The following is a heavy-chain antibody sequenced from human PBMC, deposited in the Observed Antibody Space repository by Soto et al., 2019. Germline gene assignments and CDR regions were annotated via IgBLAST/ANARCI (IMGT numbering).Heavy chain of an antibody. CDR3: ARDPCSGGSCYFDY. D-gene: IGHD2-15*01. CDR2: IYSGGST. V-gene: IGHV3-66*01. CDR1: GFTVSSNY. Sequence: EVQLVESGGGLVQPGGSLRLSCAASGFTVSSNYMSWVRQAPGKGLEWVSVIYSGGSTYYADSVKGRFTISRDNSKNTLYLQMNSLRAEDTAVYYCARDPCSGGSCYFDYWGQGTLVTVSS. J-gene: IGHJ4*02.